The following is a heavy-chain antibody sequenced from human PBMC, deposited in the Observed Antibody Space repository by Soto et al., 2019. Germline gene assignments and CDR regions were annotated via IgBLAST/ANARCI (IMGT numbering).Heavy chain of an antibody. CDR2: IYPGDSDT. CDR1: GYSFTSYW. D-gene: IGHD2-2*01. J-gene: IGHJ6*02. Sequence: PGESLKISCKGSGYSFTSYWIGWVRQMPGKGLEWMGIIYPGDSDTRYSPSFQGQVTISADKSISTAYLQWSSLKASDTAMYYCARGLVPARYYYYGMDVWGQGTTVTVSS. V-gene: IGHV5-51*01. CDR3: ARGLVPARYYYYGMDV.